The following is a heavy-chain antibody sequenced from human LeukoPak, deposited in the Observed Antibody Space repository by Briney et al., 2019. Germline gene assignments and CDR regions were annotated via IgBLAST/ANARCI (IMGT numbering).Heavy chain of an antibody. CDR2: ISSSSSYI. D-gene: IGHD6-19*01. Sequence: TGGSLRLSCAASGFTFSSYSMNWARQAPGKGLEWVSSISSSSSYIYYADSVKGRFTISRDNAKNSLYLQMNSLRAEDTAVYYCARGISSSGWLYDYWGQGTLVTVSS. J-gene: IGHJ4*02. V-gene: IGHV3-21*01. CDR1: GFTFSSYS. CDR3: ARGISSSGWLYDY.